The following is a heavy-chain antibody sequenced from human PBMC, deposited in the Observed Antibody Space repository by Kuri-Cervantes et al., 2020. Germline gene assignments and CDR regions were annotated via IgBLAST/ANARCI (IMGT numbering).Heavy chain of an antibody. J-gene: IGHJ4*02. CDR3: ARDRRNFYDSRIFDS. D-gene: IGHD3-22*01. Sequence: GGSLRLSCAASGFTFSSYWMSWVRQAPGKGLEWVANIRQDGNEKNYVDSVKGRFTISRDKAKNSLYLQMNSLRAEDTAVYYCARDRRNFYDSRIFDSWGQGTRVTVSS. CDR1: GFTFSSYW. CDR2: IRQDGNEK. V-gene: IGHV3-7*01.